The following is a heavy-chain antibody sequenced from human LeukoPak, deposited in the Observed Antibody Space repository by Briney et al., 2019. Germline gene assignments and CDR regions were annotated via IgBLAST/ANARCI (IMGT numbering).Heavy chain of an antibody. CDR1: GGSISSYY. J-gene: IGHJ3*01. CDR3: SRTKPLDPFDF. V-gene: IGHV4-59*01. Sequence: SETLSLTCTVSGGSISSYYWSWIRQPPGKGLEWIGYIYYSGNTYYNPSLKSRVTISVDTSKNQFSLKVNSVTAADTAVYYCSRTKPLDPFDFWGQGTLVTVSS. CDR2: IYYSGNT.